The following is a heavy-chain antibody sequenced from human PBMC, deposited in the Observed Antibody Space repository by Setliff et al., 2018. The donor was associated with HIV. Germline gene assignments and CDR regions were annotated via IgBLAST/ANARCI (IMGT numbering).Heavy chain of an antibody. J-gene: IGHJ4*02. Sequence: PGGSLRLSCAASGFTFNSYAMSWVRQAPGKGLEWVSAISGSGGSTYYADSVKGRFTISRDNSKNTLDLQMNSLRAEDTAVYYCAKGRHLLYYFDYWGQGTLVTVS. V-gene: IGHV3-23*01. D-gene: IGHD1-26*01. CDR2: ISGSGGST. CDR3: AKGRHLLYYFDY. CDR1: GFTFNSYA.